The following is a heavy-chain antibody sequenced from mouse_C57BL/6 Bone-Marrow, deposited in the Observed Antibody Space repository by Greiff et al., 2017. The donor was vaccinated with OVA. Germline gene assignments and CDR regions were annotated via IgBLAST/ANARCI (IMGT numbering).Heavy chain of an antibody. D-gene: IGHD1-2*01. Sequence: VQLQQSGAELARPGASVKLSCKASGYTFTSYGISWVKQRTGQGLEWIGEIYPGRGNTYYNEKFKGKATLTADKSSSTAYMELRSLTSEDSAVYFCARQAPLLLWNYYAMDYWGQGTSVTVSS. CDR2: IYPGRGNT. CDR1: GYTFTSYG. CDR3: ARQAPLLLWNYYAMDY. V-gene: IGHV1-81*01. J-gene: IGHJ4*01.